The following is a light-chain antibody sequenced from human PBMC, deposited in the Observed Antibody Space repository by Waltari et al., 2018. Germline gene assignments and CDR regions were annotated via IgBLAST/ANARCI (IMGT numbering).Light chain of an antibody. CDR3: LLYMGSGIGV. J-gene: IGLJ3*02. CDR2: KAN. CDR1: SGSLSSTSY. V-gene: IGLV8-61*01. Sequence: QAVVTQESSLSLSPGWQVTPACPLRSGSLSSTSYASWYQQSPGQTPRTLVYKANIRSSGVPDRFSGSVLGNKAVLIITGAQAEDESTYYCLLYMGSGIGVFGGGTKLTVL.